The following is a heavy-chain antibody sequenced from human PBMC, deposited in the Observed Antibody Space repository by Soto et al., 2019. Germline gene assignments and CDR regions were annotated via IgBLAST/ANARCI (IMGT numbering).Heavy chain of an antibody. CDR3: ARHVPYCSDTSHCAYGIDV. CDR1: GGSISSDY. V-gene: IGHV4-59*08. D-gene: IGHD2-2*01. CDR2: IYYSGST. J-gene: IGHJ6*02. Sequence: SDTLSLTCTVYGGSISSDYWSWIRQPPGKGLEWIGYIYYSGSTNYNPSLKSRVTISVDTSKNQFSLKLSSVTAADAAVYYCARHVPYCSDTSHCAYGIDVWGQGTTVTVSS.